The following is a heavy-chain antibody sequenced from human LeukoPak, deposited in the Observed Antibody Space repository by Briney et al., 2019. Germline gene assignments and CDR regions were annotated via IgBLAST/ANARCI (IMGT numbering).Heavy chain of an antibody. CDR3: AREAVGYCSGGSCPNWFDP. CDR2: IYISGST. D-gene: IGHD2-15*01. V-gene: IGHV4-4*07. J-gene: IGHJ5*02. Sequence: SETLSLTCTVSGGSISSYYWSWIRQPAGKGLEWIGRIYISGSTNYNPSLKSRVTMSVDTSKNQFSLKLSSVTAADTAVYYCAREAVGYCSGGSCPNWFDPWGQGTLVTVSS. CDR1: GGSISSYY.